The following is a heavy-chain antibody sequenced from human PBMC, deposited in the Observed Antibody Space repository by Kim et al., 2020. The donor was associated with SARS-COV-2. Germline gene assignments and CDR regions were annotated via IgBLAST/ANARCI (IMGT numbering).Heavy chain of an antibody. Sequence: GTTYYSGSGKGRFTISRENGKNSLFLQMNSLRAGDTAVYYCARQRFGLDVWGQGTTVTVSS. V-gene: IGHV3-13*01. J-gene: IGHJ6*02. CDR3: ARQRFGLDV. CDR2: GTT.